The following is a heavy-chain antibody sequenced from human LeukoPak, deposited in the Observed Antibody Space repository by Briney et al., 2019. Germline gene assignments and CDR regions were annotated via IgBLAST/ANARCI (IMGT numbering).Heavy chain of an antibody. CDR2: INHSGST. Sequence: SETLSLTCAVYGGSFSGYYWSWIRQPPGKGLEWIGEINHSGSTNYNPSLKSRVTISVDTSKNQFSLKLSSVTAADTAVYYCARKMIRFLEWLLTNWFDPWGQGTLVTVSS. D-gene: IGHD3-3*01. CDR3: ARKMIRFLEWLLTNWFDP. CDR1: GGSFSGYY. J-gene: IGHJ5*02. V-gene: IGHV4-34*01.